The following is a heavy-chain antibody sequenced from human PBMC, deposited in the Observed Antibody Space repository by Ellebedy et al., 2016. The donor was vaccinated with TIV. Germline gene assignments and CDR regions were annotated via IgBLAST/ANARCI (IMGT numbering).Heavy chain of an antibody. D-gene: IGHD1-26*01. CDR1: GYTFTSYD. J-gene: IGHJ6*03. Sequence: ASVKVSCXASGYTFTSYDINWVRQATGQGLEWMGWMNPNSGNTGYAQKFQGRVTMTRNTSISTAYMELSSLRSEDTAVYYCARCGSYYSDYYYYMDVWGKGTTVTVSS. V-gene: IGHV1-8*01. CDR2: MNPNSGNT. CDR3: ARCGSYYSDYYYYMDV.